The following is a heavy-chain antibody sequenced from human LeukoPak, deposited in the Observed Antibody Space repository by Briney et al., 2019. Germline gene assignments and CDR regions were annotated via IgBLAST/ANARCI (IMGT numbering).Heavy chain of an antibody. Sequence: PSETLSLTCTVSGGSISSDYYSWIRQPPGKGLEWIGCIYYSGSTNYNPSLKSRVTISVDTSKKQFSLNLRSVTAADTAVYYCAYGSGSIWGQGTLVTASS. CDR3: AYGSGSI. D-gene: IGHD3-10*01. V-gene: IGHV4-59*03. J-gene: IGHJ4*02. CDR2: IYYSGST. CDR1: GGSISSDY.